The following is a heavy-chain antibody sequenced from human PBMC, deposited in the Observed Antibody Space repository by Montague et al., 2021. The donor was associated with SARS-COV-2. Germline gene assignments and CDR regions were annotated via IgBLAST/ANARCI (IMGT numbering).Heavy chain of an antibody. CDR2: SYYRSKWYN. D-gene: IGHD6-13*01. Sequence: CAISGDSDASNSAAWNWTRQSPSRGLEWLVRSYYRSKWYNDYAVSVKSRITINPDTSKNQFSLQLNSVTPEDTAVYYCARDRDLSSWDYWGQGTLVTVSS. J-gene: IGHJ4*02. CDR3: ARDRDLSSWDY. V-gene: IGHV6-1*01. CDR1: GDSDASNSAA.